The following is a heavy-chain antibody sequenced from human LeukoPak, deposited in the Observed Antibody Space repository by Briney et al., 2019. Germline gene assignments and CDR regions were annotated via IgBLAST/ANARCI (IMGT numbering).Heavy chain of an antibody. Sequence: PGGSLRLFCAASGFTFSGSAIHWAWQSSGKGLKGVSQLDKKDKGYATATAYAASVKGRFTISRDDSINTAYLQMKSLKTEDTALYYCTRDSGTYNWFDPWGQGTLVTVSS. D-gene: IGHD1-26*01. J-gene: IGHJ5*02. CDR1: GFTFSGSA. V-gene: IGHV3-73*01. CDR2: LDKKDKGYATAT. CDR3: TRDSGTYNWFDP.